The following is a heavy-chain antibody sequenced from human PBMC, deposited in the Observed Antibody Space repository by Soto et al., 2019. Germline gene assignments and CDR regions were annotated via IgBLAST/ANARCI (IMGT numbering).Heavy chain of an antibody. CDR3: ARDGPQHGFDS. V-gene: IGHV3-74*01. CDR1: RGAFGDYW. J-gene: IGHJ5*01. Sequence: EVQLVESGGGLVQPGGSLRLSCEASRGAFGDYWMHWVRQAPGKGLVWVSRINRDANDIIYADSVKGRFTASRDNAKNMVFLQMNSLRGEGPAVYYCARDGPQHGFDSWGQGTPGTVSS. CDR2: INRDANDI.